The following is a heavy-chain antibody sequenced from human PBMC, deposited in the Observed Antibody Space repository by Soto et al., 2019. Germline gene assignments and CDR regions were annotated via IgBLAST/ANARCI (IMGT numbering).Heavy chain of an antibody. Sequence: SETLSLTCTVSGGSISSGGYYWSWIRQHPGKGLEWIGYIYYSGSTYYNPSLKSRVTISVDTSKNQFSLKLSSVTAADTDVYYCARDSGPYSSSSIDYWGQGTLVTVSS. D-gene: IGHD6-6*01. V-gene: IGHV4-31*03. CDR1: GGSISSGGYY. CDR3: ARDSGPYSSSSIDY. J-gene: IGHJ4*02. CDR2: IYYSGST.